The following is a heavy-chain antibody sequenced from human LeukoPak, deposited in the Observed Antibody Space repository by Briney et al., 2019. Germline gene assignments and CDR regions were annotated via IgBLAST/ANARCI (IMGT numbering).Heavy chain of an antibody. CDR3: ARENIVVVPAATDY. Sequence: SETLSLTCAVYGGSFSGYYWSWIRQPPGRGLEWVGEIHHSGSTNYNPSLKSRVTISVDTSKNQFSLKLSSVTAADTAVYYCARENIVVVPAATDYWSQGTLVTVSS. CDR1: GGSFSGYY. V-gene: IGHV4-34*01. CDR2: IHHSGST. D-gene: IGHD2-2*01. J-gene: IGHJ4*02.